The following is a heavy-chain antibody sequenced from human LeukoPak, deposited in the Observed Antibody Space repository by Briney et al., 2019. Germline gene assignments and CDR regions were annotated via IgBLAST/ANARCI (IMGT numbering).Heavy chain of an antibody. J-gene: IGHJ4*02. V-gene: IGHV3-30-3*01. CDR1: GFTFSSYA. CDR3: ARAIRWASDY. D-gene: IGHD4-23*01. CDR2: ISYDGSNK. Sequence: GRSLRLSCAASGFTFSSYAMHWVRQAPGKGLEWVAVISYDGSNKYYADSVKGRFTISRDNSKNTLYLQMGSLRTEDMAVYYCARAIRWASDYWGQGTLVTVAS.